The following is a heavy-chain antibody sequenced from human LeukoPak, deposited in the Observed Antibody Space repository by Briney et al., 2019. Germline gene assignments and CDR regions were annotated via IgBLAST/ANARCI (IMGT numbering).Heavy chain of an antibody. CDR1: GGSISSTTYY. CDR2: IYYSGST. Sequence: TSETLSLTCTVSGGSISSTTYYWGWIRQPPGKGLEWIGSIYYSGSTYYSPSLKSRVTISVNTSKKQFSLKLSSVTAADTAVYYCTKGRGIWGQGTLVTVSS. D-gene: IGHD3-10*01. J-gene: IGHJ4*02. CDR3: TKGRGI. V-gene: IGHV4-39*07.